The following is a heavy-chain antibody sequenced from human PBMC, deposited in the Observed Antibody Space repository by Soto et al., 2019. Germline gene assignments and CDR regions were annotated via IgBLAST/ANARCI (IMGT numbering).Heavy chain of an antibody. CDR3: ARDSGGLRLGESSLYGEKDSFDV. CDR2: INYSGST. J-gene: IGHJ3*01. D-gene: IGHD3-16*02. Sequence: SETLSLTCAVYGGSFSGYYWSWIRQPPGKGLEWIGEINYSGSTKFNPSLKSRVTLSIDTSKDQFSLRLSSVTAADTAVYYCARDSGGLRLGESSLYGEKDSFDVWDQGTLVTVSS. V-gene: IGHV4-34*01. CDR1: GGSFSGYY.